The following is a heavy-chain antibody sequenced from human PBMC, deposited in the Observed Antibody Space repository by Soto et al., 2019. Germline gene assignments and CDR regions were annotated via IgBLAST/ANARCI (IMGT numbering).Heavy chain of an antibody. J-gene: IGHJ6*02. CDR1: GFTVSSNY. CDR2: IYSGGST. D-gene: IGHD3-22*01. Sequence: PGGSLRLSCAASGFTVSSNYMSWVRQAPGKGLEWVSVIYSGGSTYYADSVKGRFTISRHNSKNTLYLQMNSLRAEDTAVYYCAREQPWDSSGYYYYGMDVWGQGTTVTVSS. V-gene: IGHV3-53*04. CDR3: AREQPWDSSGYYYYGMDV.